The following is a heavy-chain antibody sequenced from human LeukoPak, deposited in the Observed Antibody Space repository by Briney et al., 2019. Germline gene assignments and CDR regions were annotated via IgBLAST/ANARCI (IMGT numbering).Heavy chain of an antibody. CDR2: IYPGDSDT. V-gene: IGHV5-51*01. D-gene: IGHD1-26*01. J-gene: IGHJ4*02. CDR1: GYSFTSYW. CDR3: ARGERAQNFDY. Sequence: GEFLKISCKGSGYSFTSYWIGWVRQMPGKGLEWMGFIYPGDSDTGYNPSFQGQVTISADKSISTAYLQWSSLKASDTAMYYCARGERAQNFDYWAQGTLVTVSS.